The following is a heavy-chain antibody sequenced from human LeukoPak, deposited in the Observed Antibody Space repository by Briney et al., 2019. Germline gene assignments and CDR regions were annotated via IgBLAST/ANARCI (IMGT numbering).Heavy chain of an antibody. D-gene: IGHD1-26*01. Sequence: PGGSLRLSCAASGFTFSSYGMHWVRQAPGKGLEWVAFIRYDGSNKYYADSVKGRFTISRDNSKNTLYLQMNSLRAEDTAVYYCAKDDSGSLWYFDYWGQGTLVTVSS. CDR2: IRYDGSNK. V-gene: IGHV3-30*02. CDR1: GFTFSSYG. CDR3: AKDDSGSLWYFDY. J-gene: IGHJ4*02.